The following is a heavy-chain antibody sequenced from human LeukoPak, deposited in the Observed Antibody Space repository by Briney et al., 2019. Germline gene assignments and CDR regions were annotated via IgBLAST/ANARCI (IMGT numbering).Heavy chain of an antibody. D-gene: IGHD3-22*01. CDR1: GFTFSSYW. Sequence: GGSLRLSCAASGFTFSSYWMSWVRQAPGKGLEWVSAISAGGGSTYYAGSVKGRFTISRDNSRKTLYLQMNSLRAEDTAVYYCAKDVSSSGSQYWGQGTLVTVSS. J-gene: IGHJ4*02. CDR3: AKDVSSSGSQY. CDR2: ISAGGGST. V-gene: IGHV3-23*01.